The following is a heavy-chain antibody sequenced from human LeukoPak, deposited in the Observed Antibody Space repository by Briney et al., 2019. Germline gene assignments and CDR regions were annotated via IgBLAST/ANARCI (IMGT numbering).Heavy chain of an antibody. CDR3: AKERRGIVGAHDAFDI. Sequence: PGGSLRLSCAASGFTFSSYGMHWVRQAPGKGLEWVAVIWYDGSNKYYADSVKGRFTISRDNSKNTLYLQMNSLRAEDTAVYYCAKERRGIVGAHDAFDIWGQGTMVTVFS. CDR1: GFTFSSYG. V-gene: IGHV3-33*06. CDR2: IWYDGSNK. J-gene: IGHJ3*02. D-gene: IGHD1-26*01.